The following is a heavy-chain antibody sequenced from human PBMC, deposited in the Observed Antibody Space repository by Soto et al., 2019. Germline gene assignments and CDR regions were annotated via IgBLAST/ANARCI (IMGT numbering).Heavy chain of an antibody. CDR2: IYWNDDK. V-gene: IGHV2-5*01. D-gene: IGHD6-6*01. CDR1: GFSLSTSGEG. Sequence: SGPTLVNTTQTLTLTCTFSGFSLSTSGEGVGWIRQPPGKALEWLALIYWNDDKRYSPSLKSRLTITKDTSKNQVVLTVTNMDPVDTATYYCAHPPCGIAAFYFDYWGQGTLVTVSS. J-gene: IGHJ4*02. CDR3: AHPPCGIAAFYFDY.